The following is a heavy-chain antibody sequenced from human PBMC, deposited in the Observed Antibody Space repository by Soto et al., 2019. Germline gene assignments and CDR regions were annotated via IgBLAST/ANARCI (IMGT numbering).Heavy chain of an antibody. D-gene: IGHD5-12*01. CDR3: VREGRGSFDF. CDR2: IGGRGNSA. J-gene: IGHJ3*01. Sequence: GGSLRLSCAASGFIFTNYAMNWVRQAPGKGLEWVSVIGGRGNSAYYADSVQGRFAISRDNSKNTLSLQMSSLTADDTAIYYCVREGRGSFDFWGRGTMVTVSS. V-gene: IGHV3-23*01. CDR1: GFIFTNYA.